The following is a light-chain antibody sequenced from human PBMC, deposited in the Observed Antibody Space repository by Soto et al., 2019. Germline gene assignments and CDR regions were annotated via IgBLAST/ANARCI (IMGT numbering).Light chain of an antibody. CDR3: PQRQSWPRT. J-gene: IGKJ1*01. CDR1: QSIKNW. CDR2: DAS. Sequence: DRQVTQCAGTLWASVGARVTITCRASQSIKNWLAWYQQKPGTAPKFLIYDASTLESGVPSRFSGSGSGTDFTLTISDVQPEDFALYYCPQRQSWPRTFGQGTKVDI. V-gene: IGKV1-5*01.